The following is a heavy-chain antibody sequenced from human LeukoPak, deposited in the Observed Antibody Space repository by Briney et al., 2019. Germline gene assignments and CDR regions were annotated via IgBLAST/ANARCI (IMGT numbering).Heavy chain of an antibody. Sequence: GGSLRLSCAASGFTFSSYWMSWVRQAPGKGLEWVANIKQDGSEKYYVDSVKGRFTISRHNSKNTLYLQMNSLRAEDTAVYYCARDFYDSSGYEGAFWGQGTMVTVSS. D-gene: IGHD3-22*01. CDR1: GFTFSSYW. V-gene: IGHV3-7*03. CDR3: ARDFYDSSGYEGAF. J-gene: IGHJ3*01. CDR2: IKQDGSEK.